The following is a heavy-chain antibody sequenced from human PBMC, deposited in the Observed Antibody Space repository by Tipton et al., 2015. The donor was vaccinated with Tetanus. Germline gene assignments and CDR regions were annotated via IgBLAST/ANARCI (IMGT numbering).Heavy chain of an antibody. D-gene: IGHD4-17*01. CDR2: IVPLFGSA. J-gene: IGHJ5*02. CDR3: ARCNDYGSLAPIDL. CDR1: GNTFSSST. Sequence: QSGAEVKKPGSSMRLSCKASGNTFSSSTLSWVRQAPGHGLEWMGMIVPLFGSAYYAQKFQDRVTITAGKSASTAYLDLSSVRSDDTAVYYCARCNDYGSLAPIDLWGPGTRVTVSS. V-gene: IGHV1-69*06.